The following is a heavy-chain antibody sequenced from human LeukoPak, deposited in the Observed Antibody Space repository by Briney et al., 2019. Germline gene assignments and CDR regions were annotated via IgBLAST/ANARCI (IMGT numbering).Heavy chain of an antibody. Sequence: SVKVSCKTSEDSFRSYDINWVRQAPGQGLEWMGRIIPVLGATNYAQKFQGTVTLTADTSTSTVYMELSNLRSDDTALYFCASRSHRKAFDVWGQGTMVTVSS. J-gene: IGHJ3*01. V-gene: IGHV1-69*04. CDR2: IIPVLGAT. CDR1: EDSFRSYD. D-gene: IGHD1-14*01. CDR3: ASRSHRKAFDV.